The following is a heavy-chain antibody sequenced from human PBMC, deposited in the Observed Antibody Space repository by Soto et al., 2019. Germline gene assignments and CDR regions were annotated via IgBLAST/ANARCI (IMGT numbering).Heavy chain of an antibody. J-gene: IGHJ6*02. D-gene: IGHD3-3*01. CDR3: ARGAITIFGVVTRYYYGMDV. Sequence: SGGSLRLSCAASGFTFSSYAMHWVRQAPGKGLEWVAVISYDGSNKYYADSMKGRFTISRDNSKNTLYLQMNSLRAEDTAVYYCARGAITIFGVVTRYYYGMDVWGQGTTVTVSS. V-gene: IGHV3-30-3*01. CDR1: GFTFSSYA. CDR2: ISYDGSNK.